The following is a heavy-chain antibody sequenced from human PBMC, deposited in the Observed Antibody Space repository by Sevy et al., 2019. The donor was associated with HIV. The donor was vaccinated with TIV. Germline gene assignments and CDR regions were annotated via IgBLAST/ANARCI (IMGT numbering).Heavy chain of an antibody. D-gene: IGHD3-22*01. CDR1: GYTFTAYY. J-gene: IGHJ5*02. Sequence: ASVKVSCKASGYTFTAYYMHWVRQAPGQGLEWMAWINPNSGGTNYAQKFQGRVTMTRETSISTAYMELRRLRSDDTAVYYSARGGSLRYYDSSGYSWFDPWGQGTLVTVSS. CDR3: ARGGSLRYYDSSGYSWFDP. V-gene: IGHV1-2*02. CDR2: INPNSGGT.